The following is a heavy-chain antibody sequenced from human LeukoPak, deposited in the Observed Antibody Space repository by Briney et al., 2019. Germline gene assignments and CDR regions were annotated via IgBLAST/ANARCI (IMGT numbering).Heavy chain of an antibody. J-gene: IGHJ6*03. CDR3: ARHIGGGIEDMDV. CDR2: IYVTAST. D-gene: IGHD3-16*02. CDR1: GGSIGTYY. V-gene: IGHV4-59*08. Sequence: PSETLSLTCTVSGGSIGTYYWSWIRQSPGKGLEWIGYIYVTASTRYNPYLQSRVTISVDTSRNQFFLKMSSVTAADTAVYYCARHIGGGIEDMDVWGKGTKVTVSS.